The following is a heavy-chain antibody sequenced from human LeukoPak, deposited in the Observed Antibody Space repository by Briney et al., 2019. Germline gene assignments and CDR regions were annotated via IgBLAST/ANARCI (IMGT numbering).Heavy chain of an antibody. D-gene: IGHD6-13*01. Sequence: QPAGSLRLSCAGSGFTFSSYSMNWVRQAPGNGLKWVSYISSSSSTIYYADSVKGRFTISRDNAKNSLYLQMTSLRAEDTDVYYCARVAAAGTKTPPSYYYYMDVWGKGTTVTVSS. CDR2: ISSSSSTI. CDR1: GFTFSSYS. CDR3: ARVAAAGTKTPPSYYYYMDV. V-gene: IGHV3-48*01. J-gene: IGHJ6*03.